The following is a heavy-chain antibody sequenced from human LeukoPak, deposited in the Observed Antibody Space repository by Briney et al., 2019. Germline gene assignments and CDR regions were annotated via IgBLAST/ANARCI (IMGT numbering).Heavy chain of an antibody. CDR2: ISWNSGSI. J-gene: IGHJ4*02. V-gene: IGHV3-9*01. D-gene: IGHD3-22*01. CDR1: GFNFDDYA. Sequence: PGGSLRLSCAASGFNFDDYAMHWVRQAPGKGLDWVSGISWNSGSIGYADSVKGRFTISRDNAKNSLYLQMNSLRAEDTALYYCAKDRGSGYYSDFDYWGQGTLVTVSS. CDR3: AKDRGSGYYSDFDY.